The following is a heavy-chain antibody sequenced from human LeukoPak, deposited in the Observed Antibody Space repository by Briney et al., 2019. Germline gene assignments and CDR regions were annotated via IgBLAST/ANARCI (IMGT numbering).Heavy chain of an antibody. CDR2: IYYSGST. Sequence: PSETLSLTCTVSGGSISSYYWSWIRQPPGKGLEWIGYIYYSGSTNYNPSLKSRVTISVDTSKNQFSLKLSSVTAADTAVYYCARKVATINPFDYWGQGTLVTVSS. D-gene: IGHD5-24*01. CDR3: ARKVATINPFDY. V-gene: IGHV4-59*12. CDR1: GGSISSYY. J-gene: IGHJ4*02.